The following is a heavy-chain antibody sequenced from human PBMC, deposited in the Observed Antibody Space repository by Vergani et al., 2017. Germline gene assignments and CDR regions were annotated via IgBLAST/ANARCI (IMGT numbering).Heavy chain of an antibody. J-gene: IGHJ4*02. D-gene: IGHD3-22*01. CDR3: AKDDYYDSSGYSDY. CDR2: ISSSSSTI. V-gene: IGHV3-48*02. Sequence: EVQLVESGGGLVQPGGSLRLSCAASGFTFSSYSMNWVRQAPGKGLEWVSYISSSSSTIYYADSVKGRFTISRDNAKNSLYLQMNSLRDEDTAVYYCAKDDYYDSSGYSDYWGQGTLVTVSS. CDR1: GFTFSSYS.